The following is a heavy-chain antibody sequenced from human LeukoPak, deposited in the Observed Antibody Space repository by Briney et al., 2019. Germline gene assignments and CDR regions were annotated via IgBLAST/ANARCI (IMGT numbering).Heavy chain of an antibody. D-gene: IGHD6-13*01. CDR1: GGTFSSYA. J-gene: IGHJ6*03. CDR2: IIPIFGTA. V-gene: IGHV1-69*13. Sequence: ASVKVSCKASGGTFSSYAISWVRQAPGQGLEWMGGIIPIFGTANYAQKFQGRVTITADESTSTAYMELSSLRSEDTAVYYCARDNGRGYEKVCSSSWYEYYYMDVWGKGTTVTVSS. CDR3: ARDNGRGYEKVCSSSWYEYYYMDV.